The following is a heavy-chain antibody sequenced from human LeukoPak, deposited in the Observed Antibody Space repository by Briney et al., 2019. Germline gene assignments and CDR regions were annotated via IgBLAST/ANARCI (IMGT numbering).Heavy chain of an antibody. D-gene: IGHD2-15*01. CDR1: GXTFSNYA. CDR3: AKYCSGGSCYSGLY. V-gene: IGHV3-23*01. Sequence: GGSLRLSWAASGXTFSNYALTWVRQAPGKGLEWVSAITTSGGSTYYADSVKGRFTISRDTSKNTLYLQMNSLRAEDTAVYYCAKYCSGGSCYSGLYWGQGTLVTVSS. J-gene: IGHJ4*02. CDR2: ITTSGGST.